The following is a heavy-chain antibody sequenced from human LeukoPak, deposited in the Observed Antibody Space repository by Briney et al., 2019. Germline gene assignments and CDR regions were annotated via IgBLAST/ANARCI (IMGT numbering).Heavy chain of an antibody. CDR3: ARTDYGDYAMGYDY. Sequence: ASVKVSCTASGYTFTSYGISWMRQAPGQGLEWMGWISAYNGNTNYAQKLQGRVTMTTDTSTSTAYMELRSLRSDDTAVYYCARTDYGDYAMGYDYWGQGTLVTVSS. CDR2: ISAYNGNT. V-gene: IGHV1-18*04. CDR1: GYTFTSYG. J-gene: IGHJ4*02. D-gene: IGHD4-17*01.